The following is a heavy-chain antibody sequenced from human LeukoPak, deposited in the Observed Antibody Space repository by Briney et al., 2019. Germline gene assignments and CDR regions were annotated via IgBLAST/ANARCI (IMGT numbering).Heavy chain of an antibody. Sequence: PSETLSLTCTVSGDSISSGSYYWSWIRQPAGKGLEWIGRIYSNGDTKFNPSLKSRVTISLDTSKNQFSLKLSSATAADTAVYYCASRHSKQQPSYYYMDIWGKGTTVTVSS. CDR3: ASRHSKQQPSYYYMDI. J-gene: IGHJ6*03. D-gene: IGHD6-13*01. V-gene: IGHV4-61*02. CDR2: IYSNGDT. CDR1: GDSISSGSYY.